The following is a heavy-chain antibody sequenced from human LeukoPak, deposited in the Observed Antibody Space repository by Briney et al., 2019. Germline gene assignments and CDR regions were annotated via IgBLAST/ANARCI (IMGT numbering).Heavy chain of an antibody. CDR1: GGSISSYY. Sequence: PSETLSLTCTVSGGSISSYYWSWIRQPPGKGLEWIGYIYYSGSTNYNPSLKSRVTISVDKSKNQFSLKLSSVTAADTAVYYCAAYCSGGSCYYNNWFDPWGQGTLVTVSS. CDR3: AAYCSGGSCYYNNWFDP. D-gene: IGHD2-15*01. CDR2: IYYSGST. V-gene: IGHV4-59*12. J-gene: IGHJ5*02.